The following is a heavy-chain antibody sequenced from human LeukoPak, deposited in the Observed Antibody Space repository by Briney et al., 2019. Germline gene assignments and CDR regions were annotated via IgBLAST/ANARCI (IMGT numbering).Heavy chain of an antibody. CDR2: LCKSGST. J-gene: IGHJ4*02. CDR1: GGSISSSNYY. D-gene: IGHD3-10*01. CDR3: ATLYDSGTYYPSDY. Sequence: PSETLSLTCTVSGGSISSSNYYWGWVRQPPGKGLEWIGTLCKSGSTYYIPSLKSRVTISVDTSKNQFSLKLSSVTAADTAVYYCATLYDSGTYYPSDYWGQGTLVTVSS. V-gene: IGHV4-39*07.